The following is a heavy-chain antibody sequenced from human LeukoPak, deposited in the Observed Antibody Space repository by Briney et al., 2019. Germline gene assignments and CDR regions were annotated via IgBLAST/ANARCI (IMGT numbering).Heavy chain of an antibody. V-gene: IGHV1-69*13. Sequence: AASVKVSCKASGYSFTGYYMHWVRQAPGQGLEWMGGIIPIFGTANYAQKFQGRVTITADESTSTVYMELSSLRSEDTAVYYCARSLNSYGHQFDYWGQGTLVTVSS. CDR2: IIPIFGTA. D-gene: IGHD5-18*01. J-gene: IGHJ4*02. CDR1: GYSFTGYY. CDR3: ARSLNSYGHQFDY.